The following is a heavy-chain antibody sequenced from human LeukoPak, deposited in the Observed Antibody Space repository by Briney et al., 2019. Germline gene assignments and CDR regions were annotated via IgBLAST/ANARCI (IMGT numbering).Heavy chain of an antibody. D-gene: IGHD2-15*01. Sequence: SVKVSCKASGGTFSSYAISWVRQAPGQGLEWMGRIIPIFGTANYAQKFQGRVTITTDESTSTAYMELNSLRSEDTAVYYCASEALGYCSGGSCYHDAFDIWGQGTMVTVSS. CDR1: GGTFSSYA. V-gene: IGHV1-69*05. CDR3: ASEALGYCSGGSCYHDAFDI. J-gene: IGHJ3*02. CDR2: IIPIFGTA.